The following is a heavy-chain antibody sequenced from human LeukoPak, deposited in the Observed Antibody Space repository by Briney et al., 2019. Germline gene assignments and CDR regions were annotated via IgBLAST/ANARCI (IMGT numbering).Heavy chain of an antibody. D-gene: IGHD3-10*01. CDR1: GFTFSSYW. Sequence: GGSLRLSCAASGFTFSSYWMHWVRQAPGKGLVWVSRIKSDGSDTTYADSVKGRFTMSRDNAKNMLYLQMNSLRAEDTAVYYCVNYGWGRPAWGQGALVTVSS. J-gene: IGHJ4*02. V-gene: IGHV3-74*03. CDR2: IKSDGSDT. CDR3: VNYGWGRPA.